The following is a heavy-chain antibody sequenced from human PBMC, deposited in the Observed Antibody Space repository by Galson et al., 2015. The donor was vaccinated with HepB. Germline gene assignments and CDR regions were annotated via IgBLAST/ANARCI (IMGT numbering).Heavy chain of an antibody. CDR3: ARLGYYDSSGYILGFDP. V-gene: IGHV5-51*01. CDR1: GYSFTSYW. D-gene: IGHD3-22*01. CDR2: IYPGDSDT. Sequence: QSGAEVKKPGESLRISCKGSGYSFTSYWISWVRQMPGKGLEWMGIIYPGDSDTRYSPSFQGQVTISADKSISTAYLQWSSLKASDTAMYYCARLGYYDSSGYILGFDPWGQGTLVTVSS. J-gene: IGHJ5*02.